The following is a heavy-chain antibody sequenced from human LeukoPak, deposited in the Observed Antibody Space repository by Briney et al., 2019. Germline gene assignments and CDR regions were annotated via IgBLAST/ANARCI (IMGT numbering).Heavy chain of an antibody. CDR2: ISAYNGNT. CDR3: VRLLWFGDHFDY. J-gene: IGHJ4*02. CDR1: GYTFTSYG. Sequence: ASVKVSCKASGYTFTSYGISWVRQTPGQGLEWMGWISAYNGNTNYAQKLQGRVTMTTDTSTSTAYMELRSLRSDDTAVYYCVRLLWFGDHFDYWGQGTLVTVSS. D-gene: IGHD3-10*01. V-gene: IGHV1-18*01.